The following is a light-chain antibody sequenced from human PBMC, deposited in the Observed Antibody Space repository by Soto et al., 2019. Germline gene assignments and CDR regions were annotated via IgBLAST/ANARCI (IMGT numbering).Light chain of an antibody. CDR2: GAS. CDR3: QQYGSSPGT. V-gene: IGKV3-20*01. CDR1: QSVSNNY. Sequence: IVLTQSPGTLSLSPGERATLSCRASQSVSNNYLAWYQQKPGQAPRLLIYGASSRATGIPDRFSGSGSGTDFTLTISQLEPEDFAVYYCQQYGSSPGTFGQGTKVEVK. J-gene: IGKJ1*01.